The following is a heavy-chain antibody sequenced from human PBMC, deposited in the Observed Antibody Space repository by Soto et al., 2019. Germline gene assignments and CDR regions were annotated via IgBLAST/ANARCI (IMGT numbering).Heavy chain of an antibody. J-gene: IGHJ6*03. D-gene: IGHD3-10*01. CDR2: ITTAGAT. CDR3: ARDSGGSGSQPYYYYYMDV. Sequence: GGSLRLSCAASGFTFSNYDMHWVRQATGKGLEWVSAITTAGATYYPGSVKGRFTISRENGKDSLYLQMDSLRAGDTAVYYCARDSGGSGSQPYYYYYMDVWGKGTTVTVSS. V-gene: IGHV3-13*01. CDR1: GFTFSNYD.